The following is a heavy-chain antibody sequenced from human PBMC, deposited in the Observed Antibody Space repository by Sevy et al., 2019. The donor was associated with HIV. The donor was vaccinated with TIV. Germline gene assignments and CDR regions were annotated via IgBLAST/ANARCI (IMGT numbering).Heavy chain of an antibody. CDR1: GDSISNNDYY. CDR2: IYYSGST. D-gene: IGHD6-13*01. Sequence: SETLSLTCTVSGDSISNNDYYWAWIRQPPGKGLDWIGSIYYSGSTYYTPSLSSRVTISVDTSKNQFSLKLRSVTAADTAVYYCAREGPRIAQFDYWGQGTLVTVSS. J-gene: IGHJ4*02. CDR3: AREGPRIAQFDY. V-gene: IGHV4-39*02.